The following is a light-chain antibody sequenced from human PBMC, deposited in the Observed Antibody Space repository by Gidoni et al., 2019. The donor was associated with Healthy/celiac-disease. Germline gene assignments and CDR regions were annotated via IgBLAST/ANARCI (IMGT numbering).Light chain of an antibody. CDR1: SGHSSYA. CDR3: QTWGTGIRV. J-gene: IGLJ3*02. V-gene: IGLV4-69*01. Sequence: ASASLGASVKLTCTLSSGHSSYAIAWHQQQPEKGPRYLMKLNSDGSHSKGDGIPDRFSGSSSGAERYLTISSLQSEDEADYYCQTWGTGIRVFGGGTKLTVL. CDR2: LNSDGSH.